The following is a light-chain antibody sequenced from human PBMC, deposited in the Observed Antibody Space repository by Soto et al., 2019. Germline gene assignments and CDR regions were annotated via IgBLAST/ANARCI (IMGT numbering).Light chain of an antibody. CDR1: SSDVGGYNY. J-gene: IGLJ2*01. CDR2: DVS. Sequence: QSALTQPASVSGSPGQSITISCTGTSSDVGGYNYVSWYQQHPNKAPKLMIFDVSNRPSGFSNRFSGSKSGNTASLTISGLQAEDEADYYCNSYTSSSTVVFGGGTKLTVL. CDR3: NSYTSSSTVV. V-gene: IGLV2-14*01.